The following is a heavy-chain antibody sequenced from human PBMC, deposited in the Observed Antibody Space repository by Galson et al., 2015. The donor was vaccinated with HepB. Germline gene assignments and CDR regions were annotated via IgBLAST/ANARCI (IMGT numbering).Heavy chain of an antibody. V-gene: IGHV1-8*01. CDR2: MNPNSGNT. CDR3: ARNTGRYDFWSGYSTYYYYMDV. D-gene: IGHD3-3*01. Sequence: SVKVSCKASGYTFTSYDINWVRQATGQGLEWMGWMNPNSGNTGYAQKFQGRVTMTRNTSISTAYMELSSLRSEDTVVYYCARNTGRYDFWSGYSTYYYYMDVWGKGTTVTVSS. CDR1: GYTFTSYD. J-gene: IGHJ6*03.